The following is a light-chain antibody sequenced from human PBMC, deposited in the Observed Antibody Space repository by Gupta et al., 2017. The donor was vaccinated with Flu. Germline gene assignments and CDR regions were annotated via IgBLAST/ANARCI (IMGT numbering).Light chain of an antibody. CDR2: DAS. V-gene: IGKV3-11*01. J-gene: IGKJ4*01. CDR1: QSVRSY. CDR3: QQRSNWPPLT. Sequence: EIVLTQSPATLSLSPGERATLSCRASQSVRSYLAWYQQKPGQAPRLLIYDASNSDTGIPARFSGSGSGTDFTLTISSREPEDFAVYYCQQRSNWPPLTFGGGTKVEIK.